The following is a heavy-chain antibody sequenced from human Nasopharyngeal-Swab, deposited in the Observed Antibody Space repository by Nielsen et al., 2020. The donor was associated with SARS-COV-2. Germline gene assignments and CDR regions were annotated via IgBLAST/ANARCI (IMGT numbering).Heavy chain of an antibody. CDR2: ISSGSSSI. V-gene: IGHV3-48*04. D-gene: IGHD2-15*01. CDR3: VKDNLLRAFDL. Sequence: GGSLRLSCAASGFTFSTYSMNWVRQTPGKGLEWVSYISSGSSSIFYADSVKGRFTISRDNAKNSLYLQMNSLRAEDTALYYCVKDNLLRAFDLWGQGTMVTVSS. J-gene: IGHJ3*01. CDR1: GFTFSTYS.